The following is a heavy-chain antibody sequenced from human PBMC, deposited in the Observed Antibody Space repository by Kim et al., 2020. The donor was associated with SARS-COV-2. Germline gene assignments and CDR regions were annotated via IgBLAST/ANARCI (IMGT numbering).Heavy chain of an antibody. CDR3: ARGRYDYVWGSYHPCYFDY. Sequence: SRVTISVATSKNQFSLKLSSVTAADTAVYYCARGRYDYVWGSYHPCYFDYWGQGTLVTVSS. V-gene: IGHV4-34*01. D-gene: IGHD3-16*02. J-gene: IGHJ4*02.